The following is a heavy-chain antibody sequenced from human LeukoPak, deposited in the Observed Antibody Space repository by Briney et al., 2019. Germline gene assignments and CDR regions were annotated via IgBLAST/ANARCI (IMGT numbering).Heavy chain of an antibody. CDR1: GYTFTIYY. V-gene: IGHV1-2*06. CDR3: ASLYDIVGTTVDY. Sequence: ASVKVSCKTSGYTFTIYYIHLVRQAPGQGLEWMGRIDPNTGGTKSAKNFQGRVTMTRDTSISTAYMALSGLRSDDTAVYYCASLYDIVGTTVDYWGQGTLVTVSS. J-gene: IGHJ4*02. CDR2: IDPNTGGT. D-gene: IGHD1-26*01.